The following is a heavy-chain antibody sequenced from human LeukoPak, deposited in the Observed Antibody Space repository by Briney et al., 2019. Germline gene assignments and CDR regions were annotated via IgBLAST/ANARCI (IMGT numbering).Heavy chain of an antibody. V-gene: IGHV2-5*02. CDR2: ISRDDDK. CDR1: GFSLNTRGVG. J-gene: IGHJ5*02. CDR3: AHTGSAHGDDWFDP. Sequence: SGPTLVKPTEALTLTCTFSGFSLNTRGVGVGWIRQAPGKALEWLALISRDDDKRYRPSLKSRLTITKDTSKNQVALTLANLIPFDTATYYCAHTGSAHGDDWFDPWGQGTLVTVSS. D-gene: IGHD7-27*01.